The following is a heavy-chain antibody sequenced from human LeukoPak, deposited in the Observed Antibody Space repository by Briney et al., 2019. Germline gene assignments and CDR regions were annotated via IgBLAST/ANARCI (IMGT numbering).Heavy chain of an antibody. V-gene: IGHV1-2*02. CDR1: GYTFTGYY. J-gene: IGHJ4*02. CDR2: INPNSGGT. D-gene: IGHD6-6*01. CDR3: ARDCDDGCDPYHSIAARLFRGGVSMVFDY. Sequence: GASVKVSCKASGYTFTGYYMHWVRQAPGQGLEWMGWINPNSGGTNYAQKFQGRVTMTRDTSISTAYMELSRLRSDDTAVYYCARDCDDGCDPYHSIAARLFRGGVSMVFDYWGQGTLVTVSS.